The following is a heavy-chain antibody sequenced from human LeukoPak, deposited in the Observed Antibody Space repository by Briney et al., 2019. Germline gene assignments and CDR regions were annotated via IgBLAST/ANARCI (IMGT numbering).Heavy chain of an antibody. D-gene: IGHD6-13*01. V-gene: IGHV4-34*01. J-gene: IGHJ3*02. CDR3: ARAFAGLCAFDI. CDR1: GGSFSGYY. Sequence: SETLSLTCAVYGGSFSGYYWSWIRQPPGKGLEWIGEINHSGSTNYNPSLKSRVTISVDTSKNQFSLKLSSVTASDTAVYYCARAFAGLCAFDIWGQGTMVTVSS. CDR2: INHSGST.